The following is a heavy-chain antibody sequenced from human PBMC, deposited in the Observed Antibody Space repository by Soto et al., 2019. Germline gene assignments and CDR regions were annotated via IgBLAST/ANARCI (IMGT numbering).Heavy chain of an antibody. J-gene: IGHJ6*02. Sequence: QVQLQESGPGLVKPSETLSLTCTVSGGSVSSGSYYWSWFRQPPGKGLEWIGYIYYSGSTNYNPSLKSRVTTSVATSKNQFSLKLSSVTAADTAVYYCARGIEGWYQGRYYYGMDVWGQGTTVTVSS. D-gene: IGHD6-19*01. CDR3: ARGIEGWYQGRYYYGMDV. CDR2: IYYSGST. V-gene: IGHV4-61*01. CDR1: GGSVSSGSYY.